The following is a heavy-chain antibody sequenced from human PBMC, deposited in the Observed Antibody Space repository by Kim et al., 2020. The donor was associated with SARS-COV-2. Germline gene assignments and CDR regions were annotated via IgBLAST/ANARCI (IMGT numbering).Heavy chain of an antibody. CDR3: ARDYGSGSYWFDP. D-gene: IGHD3-10*01. CDR2: INHSGST. J-gene: IGHJ5*02. V-gene: IGHV4-34*01. Sequence: SETLSLTCAVYGGSFSGYYWSWIRQPPGKGLEWIGEINHSGSTNYNPSLRSRVTISVDTSKNQFSLKLSSVTAADTAVYYCARDYGSGSYWFDPWGQGTLVTVSS. CDR1: GGSFSGYY.